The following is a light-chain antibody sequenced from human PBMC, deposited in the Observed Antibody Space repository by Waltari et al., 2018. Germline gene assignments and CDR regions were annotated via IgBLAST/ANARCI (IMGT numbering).Light chain of an antibody. CDR3: QQSYSTPPWT. Sequence: PSPSSLSSSVGDRVTITCRSLPPLSLSFPWSPHKPGKAPTLLIYATSSLQSGVPSRFSGSGSETDFTLTISSLQPEDFATYYCQQSYSTPPWTFGQGTKVEIK. V-gene: IGKV1-39*01. CDR1: PPLSLS. J-gene: IGKJ1*01. CDR2: ATS.